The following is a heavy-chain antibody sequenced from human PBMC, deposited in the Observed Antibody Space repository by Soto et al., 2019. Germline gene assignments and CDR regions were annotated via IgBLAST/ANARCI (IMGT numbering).Heavy chain of an antibody. CDR2: VRPNSGNA. D-gene: IGHD3-16*01. Sequence: QVQLVQSGSEVKKPGASVKVSCKASGYTFTDFGLSWVRQAPGQGLEWMGWVRPNSGNADYSQKLRDRVTMTTDASTTTVYLERRSLRSDDTGVYFCARGRIKVWSGGFDSWGQGTLGTVS. J-gene: IGHJ4*02. CDR1: GYTFTDFG. V-gene: IGHV1-18*01. CDR3: ARGRIKVWSGGFDS.